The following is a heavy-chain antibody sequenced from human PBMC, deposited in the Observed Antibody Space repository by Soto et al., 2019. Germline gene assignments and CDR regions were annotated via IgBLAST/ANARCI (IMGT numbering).Heavy chain of an antibody. Sequence: ASVKVSCKASGYTFTSYYMHWVRQAPGQGLEWMGIINPSGGSTSYAQKFQGRVTMTRDTSTSTVYMELSSLRSEDTAVYYCERGRPAAINPYNWCDPGGQGTLVTVSS. CDR3: ERGRPAAINPYNWCDP. CDR1: GYTFTSYY. D-gene: IGHD2-2*02. V-gene: IGHV1-46*01. CDR2: INPSGGST. J-gene: IGHJ5*02.